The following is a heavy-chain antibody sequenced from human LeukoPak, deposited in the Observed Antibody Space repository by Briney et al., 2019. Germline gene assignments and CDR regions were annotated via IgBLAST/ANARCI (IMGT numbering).Heavy chain of an antibody. Sequence: AGGSLRLSCAASGFTFSSYGMHWVRQAPGKGLEWVAFIRYDGSNKYYADSVKGRFTISRDNSKNTLYLQMNSLRAEDTAVYYCAKVPRYCSSTRCYLDYWGQGTLATVSS. CDR1: GFTFSSYG. D-gene: IGHD2-2*01. CDR3: AKVPRYCSSTRCYLDY. J-gene: IGHJ4*02. V-gene: IGHV3-30*02. CDR2: IRYDGSNK.